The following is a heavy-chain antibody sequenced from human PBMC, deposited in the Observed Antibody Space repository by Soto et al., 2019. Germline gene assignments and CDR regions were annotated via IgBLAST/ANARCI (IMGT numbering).Heavy chain of an antibody. V-gene: IGHV1-18*04. CDR3: ARDRASAGTSYSYGMDV. J-gene: IGHJ6*02. D-gene: IGHD6-13*01. CDR1: GYTFTSYG. Sequence: EASVKVSCKASGYTFTSYGISWVRQAPGQGLEWMGWISAYNGNTNYAQKLQGRVTMTTDTSTSTAYMELRSLRSDDTAVYYCARDRASAGTSYSYGMDVWAQGTTV. CDR2: ISAYNGNT.